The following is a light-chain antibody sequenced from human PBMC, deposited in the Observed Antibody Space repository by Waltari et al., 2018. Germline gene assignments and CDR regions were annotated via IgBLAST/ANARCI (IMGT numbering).Light chain of an antibody. CDR1: QGIRIA. CDR3: QQFSSYPFT. Sequence: AIQLTQSPSSLSASVGDRVAITCRASQGIRIALVWYQEKAGKAPELLIYDASTLESGVPSRFSGSGSGTDFTLTISSLQPEDFATYYCQQFSSYPFTFGPGTKVDIK. CDR2: DAS. V-gene: IGKV1-13*02. J-gene: IGKJ3*01.